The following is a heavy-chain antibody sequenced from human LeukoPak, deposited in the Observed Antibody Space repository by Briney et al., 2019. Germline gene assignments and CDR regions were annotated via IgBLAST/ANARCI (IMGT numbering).Heavy chain of an antibody. Sequence: ASVKVSCKASGYTFTSYDINWVRQATGQGLEWMGWMNPNSGNTGYAQKFQGRVTMTRNTSISTAYMELSSLRSEDTAVYYCARVWGCSGGSCYYMDVWGKGTTVTDSS. CDR3: ARVWGCSGGSCYYMDV. J-gene: IGHJ6*03. D-gene: IGHD2-15*01. V-gene: IGHV1-8*01. CDR1: GYTFTSYD. CDR2: MNPNSGNT.